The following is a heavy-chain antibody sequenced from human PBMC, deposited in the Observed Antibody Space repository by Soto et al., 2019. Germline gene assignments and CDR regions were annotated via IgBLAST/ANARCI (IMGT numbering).Heavy chain of an antibody. D-gene: IGHD3-9*01. Sequence: QVQLVESGGGVVQPGRSLRLACTASGFTFSSYGIHWVRQAPGKGLEWVAVISYDGSHKYYGDSVKARFTISRDNSKNAVYLQINSLIAEDTAPYYCARDGTLRYFDDCCFYFMDVWGKGTTVTVSS. J-gene: IGHJ6*03. CDR2: ISYDGSHK. CDR3: ARDGTLRYFDDCCFYFMDV. CDR1: GFTFSSYG. V-gene: IGHV3-30*03.